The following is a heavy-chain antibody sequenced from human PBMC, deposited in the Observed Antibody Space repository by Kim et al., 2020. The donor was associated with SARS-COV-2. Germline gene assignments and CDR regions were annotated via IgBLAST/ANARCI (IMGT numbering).Heavy chain of an antibody. CDR2: IYYSGST. J-gene: IGHJ6*02. CDR1: GGSISSGGYY. V-gene: IGHV4-31*03. Sequence: SETLSLTCTVSGGSISSGGYYWSWIRQHPGKGLEWIGYIYYSGSTYYNPSLKSRVTISVDTSKNQFSLKLSSVTAADTAVYYCVSNTYYYGSGRYYYYGMDVWGQGTTVTVSS. CDR3: VSNTYYYGSGRYYYYGMDV. D-gene: IGHD3-10*01.